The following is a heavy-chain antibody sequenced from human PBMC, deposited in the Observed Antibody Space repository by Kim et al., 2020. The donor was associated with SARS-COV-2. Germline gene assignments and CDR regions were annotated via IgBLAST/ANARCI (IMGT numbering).Heavy chain of an antibody. V-gene: IGHV1-46*01. D-gene: IGHD6-13*01. J-gene: IGHJ4*02. CDR3: ARGYSASYRIDY. CDR2: ISPGGTT. CDR1: GFTFSSYY. Sequence: ASVKVSCKASGFTFSSYYINWVRHAPGQGLEWMGIISPGGTTTYAQTFQGRVTITRDTSTSTVYMELSSPRSDDTAVYYCARGYSASYRIDYWGRGTLVT.